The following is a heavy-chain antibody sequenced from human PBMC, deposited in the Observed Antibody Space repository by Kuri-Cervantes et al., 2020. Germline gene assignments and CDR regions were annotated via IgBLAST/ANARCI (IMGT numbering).Heavy chain of an antibody. V-gene: IGHV1-2*02. Sequence: ASVKVSCKASGYTFTGYYMHWVRQAPGQGLEWMGWINPDNGDPFYAQKFQGRVTMTRDTSIRTAYMELSGLTSDDTAVYFCARGVNGVVAPYFDYWGQGILVTVSS. J-gene: IGHJ4*02. CDR2: INPDNGDP. CDR1: GYTFTGYY. D-gene: IGHD2-15*01. CDR3: ARGVNGVVAPYFDY.